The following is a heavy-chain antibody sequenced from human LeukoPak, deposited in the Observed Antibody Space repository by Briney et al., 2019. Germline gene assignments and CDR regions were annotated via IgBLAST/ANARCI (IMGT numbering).Heavy chain of an antibody. D-gene: IGHD3-10*01. J-gene: IGHJ4*02. CDR2: ISYDGSNK. Sequence: GGSLRLSCAASGFTFSNYGMHWVRQAPGKGLEWVAVISYDGSNKYYADSVKGRFTISRDNSKNTLYLQMNSLRAEDTAVYYCARSWRFGELPIDYWGQGTLVTVSS. CDR3: ARSWRFGELPIDY. CDR1: GFTFSNYG. V-gene: IGHV3-30*03.